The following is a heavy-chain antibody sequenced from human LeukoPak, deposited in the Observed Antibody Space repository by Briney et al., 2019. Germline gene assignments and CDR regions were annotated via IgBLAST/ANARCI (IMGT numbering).Heavy chain of an antibody. CDR1: GDPFSSHY. CDR2: IYYTGTT. CDR3: ARFSSHCSTASCYLTY. V-gene: IGHV4-59*11. Sequence: PSETLSLTCTVSGDPFSSHYWSWIRQSPGKGLELIGHIYYTGTTYYDPSLNSRVTISLATSRNQFSLRLTSVTAADTAVYYCARFSSHCSTASCYLTYWGQGTLVTVSS. D-gene: IGHD2-2*01. J-gene: IGHJ4*02.